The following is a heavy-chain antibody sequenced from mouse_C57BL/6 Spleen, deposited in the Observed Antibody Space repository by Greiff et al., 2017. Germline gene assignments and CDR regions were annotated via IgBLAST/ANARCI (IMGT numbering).Heavy chain of an antibody. CDR3: TRDDSYFDY. CDR1: GFTFCSYA. J-gene: IGHJ2*01. D-gene: IGHD2-4*01. Sequence: EVQLVESGEGLVKPGGSLKLSCAASGFTFCSYAMSWVRQTPETRLEWVAYISSGGDYIYYADTVKGRFTISRDNARNTLYLQMSSLKSEDTAMYYCTRDDSYFDYRGQGTTLTVSS. V-gene: IGHV5-9-1*02. CDR2: ISSGGDYI.